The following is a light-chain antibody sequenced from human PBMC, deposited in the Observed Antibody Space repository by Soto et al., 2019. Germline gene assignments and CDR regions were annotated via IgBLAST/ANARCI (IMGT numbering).Light chain of an antibody. J-gene: IGLJ1*01. CDR3: SSDTSSSTYV. Sequence: QSALTQPASVSGSPGQSITTSCTGTSSDGGGYNSVSWYQQHPGKAPKLMIYEVSNRPSGVSTRFSGSKSGNTASLTISGLQAEDAADYYCSSDTSSSTYVFGTGTKVTVL. V-gene: IGLV2-14*01. CDR1: SSDGGGYNS. CDR2: EVS.